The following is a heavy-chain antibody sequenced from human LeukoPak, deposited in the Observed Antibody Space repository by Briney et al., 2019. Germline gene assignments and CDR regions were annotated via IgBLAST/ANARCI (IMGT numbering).Heavy chain of an antibody. CDR1: GFTFSDYY. CDR3: ARSIYGVYSFGPPFDY. J-gene: IGHJ4*02. CDR2: INGNGGSA. D-gene: IGHD5-18*01. V-gene: IGHV3-20*04. Sequence: GGSLRLSCAASGFTFSDYYMSWIRQAPGKGLEWVSGINGNGGSAGYADSLKGRFTISRDNAKNSLYLQMNSLRVEDTALYYCARSIYGVYSFGPPFDYWGQGTLVTVSS.